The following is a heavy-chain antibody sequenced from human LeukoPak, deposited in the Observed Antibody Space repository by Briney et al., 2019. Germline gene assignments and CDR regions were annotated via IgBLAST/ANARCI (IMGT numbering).Heavy chain of an antibody. Sequence: GGSLRLSCAASGFSLSDYWMGWVRQAPGKGLEWVANIKEYGTEEYYVDSVEGRFTISRDNAKNSLSLQMNSLRAEDTAVYYCATMRLDFWSGYYVRGYYLDYWGQGTLVTVSS. CDR3: ATMRLDFWSGYYVRGYYLDY. CDR2: IKEYGTEE. J-gene: IGHJ4*02. D-gene: IGHD3-3*01. CDR1: GFSLSDYW. V-gene: IGHV3-7*01.